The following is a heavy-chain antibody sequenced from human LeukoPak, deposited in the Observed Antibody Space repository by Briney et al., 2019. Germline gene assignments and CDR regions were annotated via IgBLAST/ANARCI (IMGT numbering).Heavy chain of an antibody. J-gene: IGHJ4*02. CDR3: AKGMSIGDYYDSSGYYGTTFDY. V-gene: IGHV3-9*01. CDR2: ISWNSGSI. Sequence: GGSLRLSCAASGFTFDDYAMHWVRQAPGKGLEGVSGISWNSGSIAYADSVKGRFTISRDNAKNSLYLQMNSLRAEDTALYYCAKGMSIGDYYDSSGYYGTTFDYWGQGTLVTVSS. CDR1: GFTFDDYA. D-gene: IGHD3-22*01.